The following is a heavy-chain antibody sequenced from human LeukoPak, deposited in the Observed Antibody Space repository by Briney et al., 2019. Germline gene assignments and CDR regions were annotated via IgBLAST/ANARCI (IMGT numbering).Heavy chain of an antibody. CDR1: GFTFSAYW. V-gene: IGHV3-74*01. Sequence: GGSLRLSCAASGFTFSAYWMRWVRQAPGKGLVWVSFIKPDGSRTNYADSVKGRFIISRDNAKNTLYLQMYSLRAEDTAVYYCARENYWTMDVSGQGTTVIVSS. CDR2: IKPDGSRT. D-gene: IGHD1-1*01. J-gene: IGHJ6*02. CDR3: ARENYWTMDV.